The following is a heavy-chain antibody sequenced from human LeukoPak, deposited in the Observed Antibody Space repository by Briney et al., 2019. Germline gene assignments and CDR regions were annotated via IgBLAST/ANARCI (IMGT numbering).Heavy chain of an antibody. J-gene: IGHJ4*02. CDR2: IWYDGSNK. D-gene: IGHD6-19*01. CDR1: GFTFSSYG. V-gene: IGHV3-33*01. Sequence: GGSLRLSCAASGFTFSSYGMHWVRQAPGKGLEWVAVIWYDGSNKYYADSVKGRFTISRDNSKNTLYLQMNSLRAEDTAVYYCARDRKDSSGWYFCDYWGQGTLVTVSS. CDR3: ARDRKDSSGWYFCDY.